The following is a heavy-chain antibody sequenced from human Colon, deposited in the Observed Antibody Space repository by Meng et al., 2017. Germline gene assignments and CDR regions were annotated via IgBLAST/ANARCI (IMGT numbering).Heavy chain of an antibody. CDR1: GGSFSGFY. V-gene: IGHV4-34*02. Sequence: QQGGAGLLKPSETLSLTCAVSGGSFSGFYWSWIRQPPGKGLEWIGEIDHFGISNYNSSLKGRLTMSVDTSKKQISLTLTSVTAADTAVYYCATGLRHGDWFDPWGPGTLVTVSS. CDR2: IDHFGIS. D-gene: IGHD4-17*01. CDR3: ATGLRHGDWFDP. J-gene: IGHJ5*02.